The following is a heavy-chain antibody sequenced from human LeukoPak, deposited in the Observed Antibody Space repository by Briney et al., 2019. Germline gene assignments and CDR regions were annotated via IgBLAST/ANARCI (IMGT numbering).Heavy chain of an antibody. CDR3: AKAGIWFGELLSVYFDY. D-gene: IGHD3-10*01. J-gene: IGHJ4*02. CDR1: GFTFTTAW. Sequence: GGSLRLSCAASGFTFTTAWMNWVRQAPGKGLEWVAFIRYDGSNKYYADSVKGRFTISRDNSKNTLYLQMNSLRAEDTAVYYCAKAGIWFGELLSVYFDYWGQGTLVTVSS. CDR2: IRYDGSNK. V-gene: IGHV3-30*02.